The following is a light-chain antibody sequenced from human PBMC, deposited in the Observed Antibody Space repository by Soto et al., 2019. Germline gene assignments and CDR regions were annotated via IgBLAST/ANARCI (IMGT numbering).Light chain of an antibody. V-gene: IGKV1-9*01. CDR3: QQLISYPLT. CDR2: ATS. J-gene: IGKJ4*01. CDR1: QGINSY. Sequence: DIQLTQSPSFLSASVGDRVSITCRASQGINSYLAWYQQKPGKPPKLLIYATSTLQSGVPSRFSGSGSGTEFTITISSLQPEDFATYYCQQLISYPLTFGGGTKVEIK.